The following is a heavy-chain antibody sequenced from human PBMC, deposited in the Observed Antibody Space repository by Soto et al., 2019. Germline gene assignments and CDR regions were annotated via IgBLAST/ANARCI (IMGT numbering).Heavy chain of an antibody. J-gene: IGHJ3*02. CDR3: ARAATYYDFWSGPAASGIGAFDI. V-gene: IGHV3-48*02. D-gene: IGHD3-3*01. CDR1: GFTFSSYS. CDR2: ISSSSSTI. Sequence: GGSLRLSCAASGFTFSSYSMNWVRQAPGKGLEWVSYISSSSSTIYYADSVKGRFTISRDNAKNSLYLQMNSLRDEDTAVYYCARAATYYDFWSGPAASGIGAFDIWGQGTMVT.